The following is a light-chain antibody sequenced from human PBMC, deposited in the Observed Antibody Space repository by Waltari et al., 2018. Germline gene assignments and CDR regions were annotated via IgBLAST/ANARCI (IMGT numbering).Light chain of an antibody. J-gene: IGLJ2*01. CDR1: DIRDKT. CDR2: EDT. CDR3: QVWDGDADHPV. Sequence: YELTQPPSVSVAPGKTAKISCGGHDIRDKTVHWYQQRPGQAPVLVIYEDTVRPSGIPKRISGSDTATLTIARVEAGDEAVYYCQVWDGDADHPVFGGGTKLTVL. V-gene: IGLV3-21*03.